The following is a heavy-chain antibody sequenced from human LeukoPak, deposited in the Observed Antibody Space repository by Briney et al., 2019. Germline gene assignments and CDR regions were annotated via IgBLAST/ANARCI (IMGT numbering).Heavy chain of an antibody. J-gene: IGHJ3*02. CDR2: ISYDGSNK. Sequence: PGGSLRLSCAASGFTFRSYAMHWVGQAPGKGLEGVAVISYDGSNKYYADSVKGRFTISRDNSKNTLYLQMNSLRADDTAVYYCARGLYCGGDCYTPSGSDAFDIWGQGTMVTVSS. D-gene: IGHD2-21*02. CDR1: GFTFRSYA. CDR3: ARGLYCGGDCYTPSGSDAFDI. V-gene: IGHV3-30-3*01.